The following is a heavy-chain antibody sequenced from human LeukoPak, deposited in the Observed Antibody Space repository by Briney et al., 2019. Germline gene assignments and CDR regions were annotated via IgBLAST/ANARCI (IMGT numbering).Heavy chain of an antibody. D-gene: IGHD3-10*02. CDR1: GFTFSSYE. CDR2: ISSSGSTI. CDR3: EELGITIIGGV. J-gene: IGHJ6*04. V-gene: IGHV3-48*03. Sequence: GGSLRLSCAASGFTFSSYEMNWVRQAPGKGLEWVSYISSSGSTIYYADSVKGRFTISRDNAKNSLYLQMNSLRAEDTAVYYCEELGITIIGGVWGKGTTVTISS.